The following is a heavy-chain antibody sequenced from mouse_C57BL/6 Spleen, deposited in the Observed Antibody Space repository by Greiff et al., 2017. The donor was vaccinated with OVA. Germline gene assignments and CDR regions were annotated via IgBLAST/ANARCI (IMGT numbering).Heavy chain of an antibody. Sequence: QVQLQQPGPELVKPGASVKLSCKASGYTFTSYWMHWVKQRPGQGLEWIGNINPSNGGTNYNEKFKSKATLTVDKSSSTAYMQLSSLTSEDSAVYYCARWSYDGYAMDYWGQGTSVTVSS. CDR1: GYTFTSYW. CDR3: ARWSYDGYAMDY. D-gene: IGHD2-12*01. V-gene: IGHV1-53*01. CDR2: INPSNGGT. J-gene: IGHJ4*01.